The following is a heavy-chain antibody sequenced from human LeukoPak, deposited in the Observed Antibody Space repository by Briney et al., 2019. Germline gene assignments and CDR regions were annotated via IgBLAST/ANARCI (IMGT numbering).Heavy chain of an antibody. CDR1: SDSISSTYYY. V-gene: IGHV4-39*01. Sequence: TSETLSLTCTVSSDSISSTYYYWGWIRQSPGKGLEWIGTFHYSGSNYYNPSLKSRITLSVDTSKNQFSLSLISVTAADTAVYFCARQAIFGYAYAYYFDLWGQGTLVTVSS. J-gene: IGHJ4*02. D-gene: IGHD3-16*01. CDR3: ARQAIFGYAYAYYFDL. CDR2: FHYSGSN.